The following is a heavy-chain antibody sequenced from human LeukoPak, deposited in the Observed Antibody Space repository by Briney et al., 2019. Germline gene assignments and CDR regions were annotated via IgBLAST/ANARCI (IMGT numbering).Heavy chain of an antibody. Sequence: PGGSLRLSCAASGFTFSSYWMSWVRQAPGKGLEWVANIKQDGSEKDYVDSVKGRFTISRDNAKNSLYLQMNSLRAEDTAVYYCARVRGGYCSSTSCSHGMDYWGQGTLATVSS. V-gene: IGHV3-7*01. CDR1: GFTFSSYW. D-gene: IGHD2-2*01. CDR3: ARVRGGYCSSTSCSHGMDY. J-gene: IGHJ4*02. CDR2: IKQDGSEK.